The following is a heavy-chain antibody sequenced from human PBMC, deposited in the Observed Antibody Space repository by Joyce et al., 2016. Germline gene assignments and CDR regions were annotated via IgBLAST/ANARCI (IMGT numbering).Heavy chain of an antibody. CDR3: ARGAGQRWLVPTY. D-gene: IGHD6-19*01. CDR1: GGSSSGDI. J-gene: IGHJ4*02. V-gene: IGHV4-34*01. Sequence: QVQLQQWGAGLLKPSETLSLTCAVYGGSSSGDIWSWIRQPPGKGLEWIGEINHSGSTNYHPSLKSRATISEDTSKNQFSLKLSSVTAADTAIYYCARGAGQRWLVPTYWGQGTLVTVSS. CDR2: INHSGST.